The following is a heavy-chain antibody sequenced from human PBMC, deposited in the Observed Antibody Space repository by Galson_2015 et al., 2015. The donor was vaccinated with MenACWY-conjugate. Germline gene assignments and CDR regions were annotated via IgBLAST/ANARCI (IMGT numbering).Heavy chain of an antibody. Sequence: SLRLSCAASGFTFSSYSMNWVRQAPGKGLEWVSSISSSSSYIYYADSVKGRFTISRDNAKNSLYLQMNSLRAEDTAVYYCARDYEAGLDPTRGDYWGQGTLVTVSS. D-gene: IGHD6-13*01. CDR1: GFTFSSYS. J-gene: IGHJ4*02. CDR2: ISSSSSYI. CDR3: ARDYEAGLDPTRGDY. V-gene: IGHV3-21*01.